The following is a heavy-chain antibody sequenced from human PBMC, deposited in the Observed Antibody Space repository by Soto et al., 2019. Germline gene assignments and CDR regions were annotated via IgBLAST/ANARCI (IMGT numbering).Heavy chain of an antibody. CDR2: ILPIFNTA. J-gene: IGHJ4*01. Sequence: ASVKVSCKASGGTFSSNAISWVRQAPGQGPEWMGGILPIFNTANYAQNFQGRVTITADESTSTSYMELTSLKSEDTAIYYCATGGRGYSSSSPRFYFEYWGHGTLVTVS. CDR3: ATGGRGYSSSSPRFYFEY. D-gene: IGHD5-18*01. V-gene: IGHV1-69*13. CDR1: GGTFSSNA.